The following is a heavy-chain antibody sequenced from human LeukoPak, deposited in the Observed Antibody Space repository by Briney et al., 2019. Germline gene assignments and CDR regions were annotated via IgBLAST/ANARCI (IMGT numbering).Heavy chain of an antibody. J-gene: IGHJ4*02. CDR3: AREQPTGSDY. D-gene: IGHD1-1*01. CDR2: ISSSSTTI. CDR1: GFTFSTYS. V-gene: IGHV3-48*02. Sequence: GGSLRLSCAASGFTFSTYSMNWVRQAPGKGLEWVSYISSSSTTIYYADSVTGRFTISRDNAKNSLYLQMNSLRDEDTAVYYCAREQPTGSDYWGQGTLVTVSS.